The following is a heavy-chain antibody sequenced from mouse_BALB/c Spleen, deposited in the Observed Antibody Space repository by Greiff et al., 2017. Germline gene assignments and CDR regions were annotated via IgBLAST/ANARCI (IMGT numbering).Heavy chain of an antibody. CDR3: NGELAWFAY. D-gene: IGHD4-1*01. Sequence: EVKLVESGAELVRSGASVKLSCTASGFNIKDYYMHWVKQRPEQGLEWIGWIDPENGDTEYAPKFQGKATMTADTSSNTAYLQLSSLTSEDTAVYYCNGELAWFAYWGQGTLVTVSA. CDR2: IDPENGDT. CDR1: GFNIKDYY. J-gene: IGHJ3*01. V-gene: IGHV14-4*02.